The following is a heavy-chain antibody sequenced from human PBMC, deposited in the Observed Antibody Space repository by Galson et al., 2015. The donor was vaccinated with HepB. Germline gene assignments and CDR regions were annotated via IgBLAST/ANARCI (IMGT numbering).Heavy chain of an antibody. D-gene: IGHD2-2*01. CDR3: AKLVPAAMGQGAFDI. CDR1: GFTFSSYV. J-gene: IGHJ3*02. CDR2: VSFSGGST. Sequence: SLRLSCAASGFTFSSYVMNWVRQAPGKGLEWVSTVSFSGGSTYYADSVKGRFTISRDNSKNTLYLQMNSLRADDTAVYYCAKLVPAAMGQGAFDIWGQGTMVTVSS. V-gene: IGHV3-23*01.